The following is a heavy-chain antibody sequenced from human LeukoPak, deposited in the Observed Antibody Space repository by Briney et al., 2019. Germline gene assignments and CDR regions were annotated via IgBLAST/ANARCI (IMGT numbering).Heavy chain of an antibody. CDR3: ARVTRIAAAGMARRAYYFDY. V-gene: IGHV3-30*02. CDR1: GFTFSSYG. D-gene: IGHD6-13*01. CDR2: IRYDGSNK. J-gene: IGHJ4*02. Sequence: GGSLRLSCAASGFTFSSYGMHWVRQAPSKGLEWVAFIRYDGSNKYYADSVKGRFTISRDNSKNTLYLQMNSLRAEDTAVYYCARVTRIAAAGMARRAYYFDYWGQGTLVTVSS.